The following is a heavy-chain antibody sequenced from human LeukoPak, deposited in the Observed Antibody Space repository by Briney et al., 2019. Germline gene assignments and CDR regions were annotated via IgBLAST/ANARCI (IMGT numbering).Heavy chain of an antibody. CDR2: ISDSGEST. V-gene: IGHV3-23*01. D-gene: IGHD1-26*01. CDR3: AREIRGYSYFDY. J-gene: IGHJ4*02. CDR1: GFTFSSYA. Sequence: GGSLRLSCAASGFTFSSYAMIWVRQSPGKGLEWVSGISDSGESTYYADSAKGRFTISRDNSKNTLYLQMNSLRAEDTAVYYCAREIRGYSYFDYWGQGTLVTVSS.